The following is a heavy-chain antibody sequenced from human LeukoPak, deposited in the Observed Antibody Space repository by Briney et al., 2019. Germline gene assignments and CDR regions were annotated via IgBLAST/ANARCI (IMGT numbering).Heavy chain of an antibody. J-gene: IGHJ4*02. V-gene: IGHV3-21*01. Sequence: NSGGSLRLSCAASGFTFSSYSMNWVRQAPGKGLEWVSSISSSSSYIYHADSVKGRFTISRDNAKNSLYLQMNSLRAEDTAVYYCARDWGIVGPLHWGQGTLVTVSS. D-gene: IGHD1-26*01. CDR1: GFTFSSYS. CDR3: ARDWGIVGPLH. CDR2: ISSSSSYI.